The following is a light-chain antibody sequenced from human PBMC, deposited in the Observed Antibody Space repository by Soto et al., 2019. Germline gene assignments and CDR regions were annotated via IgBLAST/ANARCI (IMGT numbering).Light chain of an antibody. J-gene: IGLJ2*01. Sequence: QSALTQPASVSGSPGQSITISCTGTSSDVGGYNYVSWYQQYPGKAPKLMIYEVSNRPSGVSNRFSGSKSGNTASLTISGLQAEDEADYYCSSYAGSNSVVFGGGTKLTVL. V-gene: IGLV2-14*01. CDR1: SSDVGGYNY. CDR3: SSYAGSNSVV. CDR2: EVS.